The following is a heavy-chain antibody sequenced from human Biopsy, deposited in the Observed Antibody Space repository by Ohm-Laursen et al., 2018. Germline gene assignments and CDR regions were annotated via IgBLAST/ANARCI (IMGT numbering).Heavy chain of an antibody. J-gene: IGHJ2*01. Sequence: SLRLSCAASGFTFTSYAMHWVRQAPGKGLEWEAVISYDGSGEYYADSLQGRFIIFRDNPKNTVDLQMNSLRAEDTAVYFCARDGKRWNYSTYFSWHFDLWGRGTLVTVSS. CDR2: ISYDGSGE. CDR1: GFTFTSYA. V-gene: IGHV3-30*03. D-gene: IGHD1-7*01. CDR3: ARDGKRWNYSTYFSWHFDL.